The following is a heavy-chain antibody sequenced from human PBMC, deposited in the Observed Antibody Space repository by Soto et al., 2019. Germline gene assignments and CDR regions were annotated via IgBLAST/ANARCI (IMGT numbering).Heavy chain of an antibody. Sequence: SETLCQTGIVSDSVNSGGRHYWSRIRQHPGKGLEWIGYIYYSGSTYYNPSLKSRVTISVDTSKNQFSLKLSSVTAADTAVYYCARLWSGSSWFDPWGQGTLVTVSS. CDR1: DSVNSGGRHY. CDR3: ARLWSGSSWFDP. D-gene: IGHD3-3*01. V-gene: IGHV4-39*01. J-gene: IGHJ5*02. CDR2: IYYSGST.